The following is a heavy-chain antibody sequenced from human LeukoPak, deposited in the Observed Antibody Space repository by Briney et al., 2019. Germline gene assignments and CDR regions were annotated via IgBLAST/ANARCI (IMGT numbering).Heavy chain of an antibody. Sequence: GGSLRLSCAASGFTFSSYSMNWVRQAPGKGLEWVSSISSSSSYIYYADSVKGRFTISRDNAKNSLFLQMNSLRAEDTAVYYCAREWRYNSGWYRDYYGMDVWGQGTTVTVSS. CDR2: ISSSSSYI. J-gene: IGHJ6*02. V-gene: IGHV3-21*04. D-gene: IGHD6-19*01. CDR1: GFTFSSYS. CDR3: AREWRYNSGWYRDYYGMDV.